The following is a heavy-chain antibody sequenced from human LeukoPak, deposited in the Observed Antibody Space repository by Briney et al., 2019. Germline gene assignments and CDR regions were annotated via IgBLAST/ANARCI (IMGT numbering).Heavy chain of an antibody. J-gene: IGHJ6*03. CDR1: GFTFSSYE. CDR3: AKTPPGVVAEYYYMDV. V-gene: IGHV3-48*03. D-gene: IGHD3-22*01. CDR2: ISSSGSTI. Sequence: GGSLRLSCAASGFTFSSYEMNWVRQAPGKGLEWVSYISSSGSTIYYADSVKGRFTISRDNAKNSLYLQMNSLRAEDTAVYYCAKTPPGVVAEYYYMDVWGKGTTVTVSS.